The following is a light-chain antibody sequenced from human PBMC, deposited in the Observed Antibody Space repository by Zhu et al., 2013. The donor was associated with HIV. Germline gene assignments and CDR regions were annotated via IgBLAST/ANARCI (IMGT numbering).Light chain of an antibody. V-gene: IGKV3-20*01. J-gene: IGKJ1*01. CDR3: QQYDTSPLWT. CDR1: QSVTNT. CDR2: GAS. Sequence: PGERVTLSCRASQSVTNTLAWYQQKPGQAPRLLIHGASSRATGIPDRFSGSGSGTDFTLTINGLEPEDFAVYYCQQYDTSPLWTFGQGTKVEV.